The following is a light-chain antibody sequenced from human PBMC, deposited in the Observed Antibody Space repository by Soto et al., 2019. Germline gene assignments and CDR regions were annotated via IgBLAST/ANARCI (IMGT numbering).Light chain of an antibody. CDR1: QSVLHSSNKKTY. J-gene: IGKJ2*01. CDR2: WAS. Sequence: DIVMTQSPDSLAVSLGERATINCKSSQSVLHSSNKKTYLAWYQQKPGQPPKLLIYWASTRESGVPDRVSGSGSGTDFTLTISSLQAEDVAVYYCQQYYSTPYTFGQGTKLEIK. V-gene: IGKV4-1*01. CDR3: QQYYSTPYT.